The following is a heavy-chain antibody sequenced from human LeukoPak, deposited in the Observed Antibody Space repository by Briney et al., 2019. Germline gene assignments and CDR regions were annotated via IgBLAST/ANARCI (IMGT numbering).Heavy chain of an antibody. CDR3: ARAAAYCSGGTCYDY. V-gene: IGHV4-34*01. D-gene: IGHD2-15*01. Sequence: PSETLSLTCAVYGGSFSGYYWSWIRQPPGKGLEWLGEINHSGSTNYNPSLKSRVTISVDTSKNQFSLKLSSVTAADTAVYYCARAAAYCSGGTCYDYWGQGTLVTVSS. CDR1: GGSFSGYY. J-gene: IGHJ4*02. CDR2: INHSGST.